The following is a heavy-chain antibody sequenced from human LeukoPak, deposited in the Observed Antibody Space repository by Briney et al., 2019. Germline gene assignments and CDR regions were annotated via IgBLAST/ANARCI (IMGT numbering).Heavy chain of an antibody. CDR3: AARYCSSTSCLLGGYAFDI. Sequence: SVTVSCKASGFTFTSSAVQWVRQARGQRLEWIGWIVVGSGNTNYTQKFQERVTITRDMSTSTAYMELSSLRSEDTAVYYCAARYCSSTSCLLGGYAFDIWGQGSMVTVSS. D-gene: IGHD2-2*01. V-gene: IGHV1-58*01. CDR2: IVVGSGNT. J-gene: IGHJ3*02. CDR1: GFTFTSSA.